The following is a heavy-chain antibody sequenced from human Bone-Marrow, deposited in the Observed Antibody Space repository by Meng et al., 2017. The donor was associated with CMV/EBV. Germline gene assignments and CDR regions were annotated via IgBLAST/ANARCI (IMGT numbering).Heavy chain of an antibody. V-gene: IGHV4-31*03. CDR2: IYYSGST. Sequence: SETLSLTCIVSGGSISSGGYYWSWIRQHPGKGLEWTGYIYYSGSTYYKPSPKSRVTITGDTSKNQFSLKLSSVTAADTAVYYCARGKGRIQLWLRGYYFDYWGQGTLVTVSS. J-gene: IGHJ4*02. CDR3: ARGKGRIQLWLRGYYFDY. CDR1: GGSISSGGYY. D-gene: IGHD5-18*01.